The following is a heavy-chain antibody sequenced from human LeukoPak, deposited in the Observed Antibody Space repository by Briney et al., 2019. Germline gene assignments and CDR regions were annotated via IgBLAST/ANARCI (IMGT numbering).Heavy chain of an antibody. Sequence: GASVKVSYKVSGYTLTELSMHWVRQAPGKGLEWMGGFDPEDGETIYAQKFQGRVTMTEDTSTDTAYMELSGLRSEDTAVYYCATSSNYGDYEAFDYWGQGTLVTVSS. V-gene: IGHV1-24*01. CDR1: GYTLTELS. CDR2: FDPEDGET. J-gene: IGHJ4*02. CDR3: ATSSNYGDYEAFDY. D-gene: IGHD4-17*01.